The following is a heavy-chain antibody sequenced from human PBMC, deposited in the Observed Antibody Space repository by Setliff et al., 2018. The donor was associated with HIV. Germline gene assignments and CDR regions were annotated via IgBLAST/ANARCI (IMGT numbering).Heavy chain of an antibody. CDR1: GGLISSGSYY. Sequence: SETLSLTCNVPGGLISSGSYYWSWVRQPAGKGLEWIGRAYISESSHYNPSLKSRVTISVDTSKDQFSLKLNSVTAADTAVYYCARNGDYYMDVWGKGTTVTVSS. D-gene: IGHD4-17*01. V-gene: IGHV4-61*02. CDR2: AYISESS. J-gene: IGHJ6*03. CDR3: ARNGDYYMDV.